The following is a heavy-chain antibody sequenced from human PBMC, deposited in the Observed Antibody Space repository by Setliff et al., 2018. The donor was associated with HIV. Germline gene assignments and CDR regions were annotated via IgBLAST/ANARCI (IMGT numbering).Heavy chain of an antibody. D-gene: IGHD6-13*01. CDR2: ISTYNGNT. CDR3: ARDRSGTYYFDY. Sequence: GASVKVSCKASGYTFTTYGISWVRQAPGQGLEWMGWISTYNGNTNYAQKLQVRVTITRDTSASTAYMELSSLRSEDTAVYYCARDRSGTYYFDYWGQGTLVTVSS. CDR1: GYTFTTYG. V-gene: IGHV1-18*01. J-gene: IGHJ4*02.